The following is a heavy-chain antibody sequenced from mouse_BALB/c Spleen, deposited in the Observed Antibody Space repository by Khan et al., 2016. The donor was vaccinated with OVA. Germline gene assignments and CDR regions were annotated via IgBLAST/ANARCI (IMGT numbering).Heavy chain of an antibody. J-gene: IGHJ3*01. CDR3: VIEGAYSRSDGWFAY. CDR2: IIPSNDYT. D-gene: IGHD2-14*01. V-gene: IGHV1-4*01. CDR1: GYTFTTYT. Sequence: VQLVESGAELARPGASVKMSCKASGYTFTTYTIHWVKQRPGQGLEWIGYIIPSNDYTNYNQKFKDRVTLTADKSSSPAYMQMSSLTSEDSAVYYCVIEGAYSRSDGWFAYWGQGPLVTVSA.